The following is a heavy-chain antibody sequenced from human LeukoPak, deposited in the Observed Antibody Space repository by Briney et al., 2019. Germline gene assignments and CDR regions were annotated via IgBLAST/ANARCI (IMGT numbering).Heavy chain of an antibody. D-gene: IGHD6-13*01. V-gene: IGHV4-59*01. Sequence: SETLSFTCTVSGGSISSYYWSWIRQPPGKGLEWIGYIYYNGSTNYNPSLKSRVTISVDTSKNQFSLKLRYVTAADTAVYYCARPPAAAGTSAFAIWGQGTMVTVSS. CDR3: ARPPAAAGTSAFAI. CDR1: GGSISSYY. CDR2: IYYNGST. J-gene: IGHJ3*02.